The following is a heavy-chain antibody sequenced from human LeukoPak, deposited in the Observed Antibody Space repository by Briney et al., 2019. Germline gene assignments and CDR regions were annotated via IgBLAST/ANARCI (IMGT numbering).Heavy chain of an antibody. CDR2: INSDGSSI. D-gene: IGHD3-10*01. V-gene: IGHV3-74*01. J-gene: IGHJ4*02. Sequence: PGGSLRLSCAASGFTFSSHWMHWVRQAPGKGLVWVSRINSDGSSISYADSVKGRFTISRDNSRSTLYLQMNSLRPEDTAIYYCAREGYYGSGSPPSLYFDYWGQGTLVTVSS. CDR3: AREGYYGSGSPPSLYFDY. CDR1: GFTFSSHW.